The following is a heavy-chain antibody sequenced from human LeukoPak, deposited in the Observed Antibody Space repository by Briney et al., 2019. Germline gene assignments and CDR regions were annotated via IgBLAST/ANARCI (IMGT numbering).Heavy chain of an antibody. Sequence: PGGSLRLSCAASGFTFSSYSMNWVRQAPGKGLEWVSSISSSSSYIYYADSVKGRFTISRDNAKNSLYLQMNSLRADDTAVYYCARSSGRSPNRDYMDVWGKGTTVTISS. CDR1: GFTFSSYS. D-gene: IGHD1-14*01. J-gene: IGHJ6*03. CDR3: ARSSGRSPNRDYMDV. V-gene: IGHV3-21*04. CDR2: ISSSSSYI.